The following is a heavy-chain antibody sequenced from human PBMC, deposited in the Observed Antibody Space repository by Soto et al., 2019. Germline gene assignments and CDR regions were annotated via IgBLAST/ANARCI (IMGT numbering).Heavy chain of an antibody. D-gene: IGHD6-13*01. V-gene: IGHV3-23*01. J-gene: IGHJ4*02. CDR1: GFTFSNYA. CDR3: AKDQGPSIAAAGLDY. Sequence: HPGGSLRLSCAASGFTFSNYAVSWVRQAPGKGLEWVSSITGLGGGTYYADSVQGRFIISRDNSKNTLYLQMNSLRAEDTAVYYCAKDQGPSIAAAGLDYWGQGTLVTVSS. CDR2: ITGLGGGT.